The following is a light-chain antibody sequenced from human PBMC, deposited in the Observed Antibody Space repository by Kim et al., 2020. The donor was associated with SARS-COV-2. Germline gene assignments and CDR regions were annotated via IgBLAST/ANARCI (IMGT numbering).Light chain of an antibody. CDR2: EVS. J-gene: IGLJ3*02. Sequence: QSALTQPASVSGSPGQSVTISCIGSSSDVDDYKYVSWYQQHPGKAPKLLIYEVSDRPSGVSDRFSGSKSGNTASLTISGLQSEDEADYYCSSYTNNNILVFGGGTRLTVL. CDR1: SSDVDDYKY. CDR3: SSYTNNNILV. V-gene: IGLV2-14*01.